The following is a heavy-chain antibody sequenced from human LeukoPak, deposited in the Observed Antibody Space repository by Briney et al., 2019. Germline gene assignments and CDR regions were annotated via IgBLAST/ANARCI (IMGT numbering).Heavy chain of an antibody. V-gene: IGHV2-5*01. CDR3: AHTHYDFWSGPEFGY. Sequence: SGPTLLKPTQTLTLTCTFSGFSLSTSGVGVGWIRQPPGKALEWLALIYWNDDKRYSPSLKSRLTITKDTSKNQVVLTMTNMDPVDTATYYCAHTHYDFWSGPEFGYWGQGTLVTVSS. CDR1: GFSLSTSGVG. J-gene: IGHJ4*02. CDR2: IYWNDDK. D-gene: IGHD3-3*01.